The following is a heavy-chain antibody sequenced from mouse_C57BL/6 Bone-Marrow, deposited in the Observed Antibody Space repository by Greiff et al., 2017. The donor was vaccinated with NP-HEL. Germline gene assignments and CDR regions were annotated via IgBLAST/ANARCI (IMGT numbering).Heavy chain of an antibody. CDR1: GFNIKDDY. CDR3: TRYCYGSSYEGWYFDV. D-gene: IGHD1-1*01. J-gene: IGHJ1*03. V-gene: IGHV14-4*01. Sequence: EVQLQQSGAELVRPGASVKLSCTASGFNIKDDYMHWVKQRPEQGLEWIGWIDPENGDTEYASKFQGKATITADTSSNTAYLQLSSLTSEDTAVYYCTRYCYGSSYEGWYFDVWGTGTTVTVSS. CDR2: IDPENGDT.